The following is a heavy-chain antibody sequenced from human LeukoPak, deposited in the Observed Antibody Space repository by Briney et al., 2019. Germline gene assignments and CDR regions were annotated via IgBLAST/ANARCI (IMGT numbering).Heavy chain of an antibody. CDR2: ISYDGSNK. CDR1: GFTFSSYA. Sequence: GRSLRLSCAASGFTFSSYAMHWVRQAPGKGLEWVAVISYDGSNKYYADSVKGRFTISRDNAKNTLYLQMNSLRAEDTAVYYCAKDLASTSRGGYYYYGMDVWGQGTTVTVSS. D-gene: IGHD2-2*01. V-gene: IGHV3-30-3*01. J-gene: IGHJ6*02. CDR3: AKDLASTSRGGYYYYGMDV.